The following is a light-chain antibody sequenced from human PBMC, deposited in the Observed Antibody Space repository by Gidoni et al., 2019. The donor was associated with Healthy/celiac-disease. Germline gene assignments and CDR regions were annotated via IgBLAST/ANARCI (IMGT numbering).Light chain of an antibody. CDR3: QQYVGRPHYT. V-gene: IGKV3-20*01. CDR1: QSVTSRY. Sequence: EIVLTQSPGTLFLYPGERANLSCRASQSVTSRYLAWYQQKPGRHPSLLISDASTRATGIPDRFSGSGSGTDFSLTISRLVPEDFSVYYCQQYVGRPHYTFGQGTKLDIK. J-gene: IGKJ2*01. CDR2: DAS.